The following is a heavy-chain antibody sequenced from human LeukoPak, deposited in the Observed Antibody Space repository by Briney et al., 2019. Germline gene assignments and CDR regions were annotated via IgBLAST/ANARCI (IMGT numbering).Heavy chain of an antibody. J-gene: IGHJ4*02. CDR2: IYHSGST. CDR3: AMAGSY. Sequence: WVRQPPGKGLEWIGYIYHSGSTYYNPSLKSRVTISVDKSKNQFSLKLSSVTAADTAVYYCAMAGSYWGQGTLVTVSS. V-gene: IGHV4-30-2*04.